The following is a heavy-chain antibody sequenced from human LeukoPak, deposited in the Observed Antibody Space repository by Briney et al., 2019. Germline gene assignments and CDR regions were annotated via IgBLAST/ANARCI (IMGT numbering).Heavy chain of an antibody. CDR3: AKDYYDSSGYYYYYGMDV. J-gene: IGHJ6*02. Sequence: TGRSLRLSCAASGFTFSSYGMHWVRQDPGKGMEWVAVISYDGSNKYYADSVKGRFTISRDNSKNTLYLQMNSLRAEYTAVYYCAKDYYDSSGYYYYYGMDVWGQGTTVTVSS. CDR1: GFTFSSYG. D-gene: IGHD3-22*01. V-gene: IGHV3-30*18. CDR2: ISYDGSNK.